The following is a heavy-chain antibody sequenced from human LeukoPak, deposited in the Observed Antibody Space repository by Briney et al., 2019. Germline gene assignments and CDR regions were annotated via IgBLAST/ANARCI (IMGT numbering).Heavy chain of an antibody. CDR2: FHNSRTT. CDR1: GGSISGYS. J-gene: IGHJ5*02. V-gene: IGHV4-59*01. Sequence: PSETLSLTCTVSGGSISGYSWTWIRQPPGQGLEWIGYFHNSRTTSYNPSLTGRVIISVDTAMDQISLNLNSVTAADTAVYYCARGHLGLSPWGQGTLVTVSS. CDR3: ARGHLGLSP. D-gene: IGHD3-10*01.